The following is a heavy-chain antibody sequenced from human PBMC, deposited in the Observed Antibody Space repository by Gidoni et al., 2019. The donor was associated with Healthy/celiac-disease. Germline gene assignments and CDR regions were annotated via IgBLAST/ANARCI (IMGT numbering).Heavy chain of an antibody. CDR2: IKQDGSEK. Sequence: EVQLVESGGGLVQPGGSLGLSCAASGFPFSSYWMSWVRQAPGKGLEWVANIKQDGSEKYYVDSVKGRFTISRDNAKNSLYLQMNSLRAEDTAVYYCARDQLEAGTVDYWGQGTLVTVSS. J-gene: IGHJ4*02. CDR1: GFPFSSYW. CDR3: ARDQLEAGTVDY. V-gene: IGHV3-7*01. D-gene: IGHD6-19*01.